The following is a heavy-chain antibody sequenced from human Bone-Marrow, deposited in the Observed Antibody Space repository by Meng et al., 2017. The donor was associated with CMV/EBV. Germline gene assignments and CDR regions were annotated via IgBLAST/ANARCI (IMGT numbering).Heavy chain of an antibody. D-gene: IGHD2-21*01. CDR3: ARLFRPPLGAHYYYCGMDV. J-gene: IGHJ6*01. V-gene: IGHV5-51*01. CDR2: IYPGDSDT. CDR1: GYSVTSYW. Sequence: GGSLRLSCTGSGYSVTSYWIGWVRQMPGKGLEWMGIIYPGDSDTRYSPSFQGQVTIPADKSISTAYLQWSSLKASDTAMYYCARLFRPPLGAHYYYCGMDVWGQGTTVTVSS.